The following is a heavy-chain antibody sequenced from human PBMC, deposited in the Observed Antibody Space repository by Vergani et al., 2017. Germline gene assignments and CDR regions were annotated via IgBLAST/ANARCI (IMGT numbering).Heavy chain of an antibody. CDR2: IYYSGSP. CDR1: GGSISSGDYY. J-gene: IGHJ4*02. Sequence: QVQLQESGPGLVKPSQTLSLTCTVSGGSISSGDYYWGWIRQPPGKGLEWIGYIYYSGSPYYNPSLKSRVTISVDTSKNQFSLKLSSVTAADTAVYYCARGRGSGSPNFDYWGQGTLVTVSS. CDR3: ARGRGSGSPNFDY. D-gene: IGHD3-10*01. V-gene: IGHV4-30-4*01.